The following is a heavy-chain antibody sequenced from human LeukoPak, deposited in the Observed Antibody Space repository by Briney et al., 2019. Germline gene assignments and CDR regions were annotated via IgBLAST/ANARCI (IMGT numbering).Heavy chain of an antibody. D-gene: IGHD2-2*01. CDR1: GFTFSSYL. CDR3: ARDRGTVPDPIVPAAYFDY. CDR2: INSDESST. Sequence: PGGSLRLSCAASGFTFSSYLMHWVRQAPGKGLVWVSHINSDESSTSYADSVKGRFTISRDNAKNTLYLQMNSLRAEDTAVYYCARDRGTVPDPIVPAAYFDYWGQGTLVTVSS. J-gene: IGHJ4*02. V-gene: IGHV3-74*01.